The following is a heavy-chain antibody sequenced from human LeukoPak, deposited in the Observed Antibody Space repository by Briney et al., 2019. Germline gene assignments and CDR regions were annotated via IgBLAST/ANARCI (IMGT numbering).Heavy chain of an antibody. Sequence: GRSLRLSCAASGFTFSSYGMHWVRQAPGKGLEWVSTISASGGATFYADSVKGRFTISRDNSNKNVYLQMNSPSAEDTAVYYCAKGYSNWYREGWFDSWGQGTLVIVSS. CDR3: AKGYSNWYREGWFDS. D-gene: IGHD6-13*01. J-gene: IGHJ5*01. CDR2: ISASGGAT. CDR1: GFTFSSYG. V-gene: IGHV3-23*01.